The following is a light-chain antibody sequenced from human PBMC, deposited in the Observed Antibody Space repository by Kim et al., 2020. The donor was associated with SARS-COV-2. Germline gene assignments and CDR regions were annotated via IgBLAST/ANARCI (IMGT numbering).Light chain of an antibody. CDR1: KLAKTY. CDR3: LAWDRGSGV. J-gene: IGLJ2*01. CDR2: LDS. Sequence: SYELTQPPSVSVSPGQTATITCSADKLAKTYVCWYQQKPGQSPLLVISLDSQRPSWIPERFSGFNSGNIATLIISETQATDEADYYCLAWDRGSGVFVGG. V-gene: IGLV3-1*01.